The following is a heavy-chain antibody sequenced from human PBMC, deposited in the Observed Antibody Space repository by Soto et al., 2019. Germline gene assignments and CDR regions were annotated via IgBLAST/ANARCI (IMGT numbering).Heavy chain of an antibody. Sequence: GGSLRLSCAASGFTFSSYAMHWVRQAPGKGLEWVAVIAFDGGNKYYADSVKGRFTISRDNSKKTLYLQINTLRPEDTAVYYCARDKAMVVRGSHYYGMDVWGQGTAVTVSS. CDR3: ARDKAMVVRGSHYYGMDV. CDR2: IAFDGGNK. D-gene: IGHD5-18*01. J-gene: IGHJ6*02. CDR1: GFTFSSYA. V-gene: IGHV3-30-3*01.